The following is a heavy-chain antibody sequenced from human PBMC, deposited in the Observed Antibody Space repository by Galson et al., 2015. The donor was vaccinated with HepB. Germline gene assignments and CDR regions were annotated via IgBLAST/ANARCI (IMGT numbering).Heavy chain of an antibody. CDR3: ARDTGGGYNYYYYGMDV. J-gene: IGHJ6*02. Sequence: SVKVSCKASGYTFTSYGISWVRQAPGQGLEWMGWISAYNGNTNYAQKLQGRVTMTTDTSTSTAYMELRSPRSDDTAVYYCARDTGGGYNYYYYGMDVWGQGTTVTVSS. CDR2: ISAYNGNT. V-gene: IGHV1-18*01. CDR1: GYTFTSYG. D-gene: IGHD5-24*01.